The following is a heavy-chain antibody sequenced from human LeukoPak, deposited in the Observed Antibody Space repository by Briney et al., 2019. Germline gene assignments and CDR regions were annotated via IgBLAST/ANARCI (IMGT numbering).Heavy chain of an antibody. V-gene: IGHV1-69*04. Sequence: ASVKVSCKASGGTFSSYAISWVRQAPGQGLEWMGRIIPILGIANYAQKFQGRVTITADKSTSTAYMELSSLRSEDTAVYYCAVVVPAAPRGHYYGMDVWGQGTTVTVSS. J-gene: IGHJ6*02. CDR1: GGTFSSYA. D-gene: IGHD2-2*01. CDR3: AVVVPAAPRGHYYGMDV. CDR2: IIPILGIA.